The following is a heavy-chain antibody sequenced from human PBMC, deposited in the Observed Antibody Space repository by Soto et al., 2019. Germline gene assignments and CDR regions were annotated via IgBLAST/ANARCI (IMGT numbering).Heavy chain of an antibody. CDR3: ARWLCGGDCYDAFDI. V-gene: IGHV1-18*01. J-gene: IGHJ3*02. Sequence: ASVKVSCKASGYTFTSYGISWVRQAPGQGLEWMGWISAYNGNTNYAQKLQGRVTMTTDTSTSTAYMELRSLRSDDTAVYYCARWLCGGDCYDAFDIWGQGTMVTVSS. D-gene: IGHD2-21*02. CDR1: GYTFTSYG. CDR2: ISAYNGNT.